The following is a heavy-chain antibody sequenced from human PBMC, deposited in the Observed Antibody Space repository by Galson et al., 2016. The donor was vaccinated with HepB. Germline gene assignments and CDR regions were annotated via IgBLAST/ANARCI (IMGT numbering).Heavy chain of an antibody. J-gene: IGHJ4*02. Sequence: SPRLSCAASGLTFSSSSMNWVRQAPGKGLEWVSSISSGSSFIKYADSVKGRFTISRDDAKTVLYLQMNSPSAEDTAVYYCARGGHGGYSAYDRLDYWGQGTPVTVSS. CDR2: ISSGSSFI. CDR3: ARGGHGGYSAYDRLDY. V-gene: IGHV3-21*01. CDR1: GLTFSSSS. D-gene: IGHD5-12*01.